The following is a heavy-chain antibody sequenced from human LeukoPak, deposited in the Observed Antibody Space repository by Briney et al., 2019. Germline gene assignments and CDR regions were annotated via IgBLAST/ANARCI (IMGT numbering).Heavy chain of an antibody. CDR3: ARGRGVRRDGYNYRLDY. CDR2: ISSSSSYI. V-gene: IGHV3-21*01. Sequence: TSGGSLRLSCAASGFTFSSYSMNWVRQAPGKGLEWVSSISSSSSYIYYADSVKGRFTISRDNAKNTLYLQMNSLRAEDTAVYYCARGRGVRRDGYNYRLDYWGQGTLVTVSS. CDR1: GFTFSSYS. J-gene: IGHJ4*02. D-gene: IGHD5-24*01.